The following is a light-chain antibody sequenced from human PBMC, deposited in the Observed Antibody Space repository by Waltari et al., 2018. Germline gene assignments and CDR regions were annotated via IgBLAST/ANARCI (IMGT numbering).Light chain of an antibody. CDR3: QQNYASPFT. Sequence: IQITQSPPSLSASLGDRVLITCRASQTVTSDLHWYQQRPGNPPKLLIYSASTLQRGVSSRFSGSGSGTDFTLTINNLQPDDFATYFCQQNYASPFTFGQGTKLDMK. CDR1: QTVTSD. V-gene: IGKV1-39*01. CDR2: SAS. J-gene: IGKJ2*01.